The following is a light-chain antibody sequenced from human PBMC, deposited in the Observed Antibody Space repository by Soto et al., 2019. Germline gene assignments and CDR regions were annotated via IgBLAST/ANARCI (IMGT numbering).Light chain of an antibody. J-gene: IGKJ1*01. V-gene: IGKV3-11*01. CDR1: QSFSTY. CDR3: QQGSTWPWT. CDR2: DTS. Sequence: EIVLTQSPATLSLSPGERATLSCRASQSFSTYLAWYQQKPGQGPRLLIYDTSNRATSIPARFSGSGSVTDFTLTISGLEAEDFAVYYCQQGSTWPWTVGRGTEVEI.